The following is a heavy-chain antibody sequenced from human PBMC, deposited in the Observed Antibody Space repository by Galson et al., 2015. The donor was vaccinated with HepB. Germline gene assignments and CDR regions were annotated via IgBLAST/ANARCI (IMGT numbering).Heavy chain of an antibody. CDR3: ATGTLTDDSKGHFNWFDP. CDR1: RYTFTSYP. Sequence: SCKASRYTFTSYPMHWLRQAPAHRLARMAIINPSGGRTSYAQKLQGRVTMTRDTSTSTVYMELSSLRSEDTAVYYCATGTLTDDSKGHFNWFDPWGQGTLVTVSS. V-gene: IGHV1-46*04. D-gene: IGHD2-21*02. CDR2: INPSGGRT. J-gene: IGHJ5*02.